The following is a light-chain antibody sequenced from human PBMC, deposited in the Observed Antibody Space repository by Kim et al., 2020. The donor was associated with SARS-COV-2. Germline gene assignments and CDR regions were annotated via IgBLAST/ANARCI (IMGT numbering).Light chain of an antibody. CDR2: AAS. Sequence: SASLGDRVTITCRASQAISKDLAWYQQKAGNAPRLLIFAASALHSGVPTRFSGSGSGTDFTLTISSLQPEDVATYYCQKYNGAPWTFGQGTKLEI. J-gene: IGKJ1*01. V-gene: IGKV1-27*01. CDR1: QAISKD. CDR3: QKYNGAPWT.